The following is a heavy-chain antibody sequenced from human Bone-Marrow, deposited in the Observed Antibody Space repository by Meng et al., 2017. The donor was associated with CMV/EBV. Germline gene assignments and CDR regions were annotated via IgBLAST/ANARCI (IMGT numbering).Heavy chain of an antibody. CDR1: GFTFSSYS. CDR3: AKDNPAIMQGAFDI. J-gene: IGHJ3*02. CDR2: ISWNSGSI. V-gene: IGHV3-9*01. D-gene: IGHD3-16*01. Sequence: GGSLRLSCAASGFTFSSYSMNWVRQAPGTGLEWVSGISWNSGSIGYADSVKGRFTISRDNAKNSLYLQMNSLRAEDTALYYCAKDNPAIMQGAFDIWGQGTMVTVSS.